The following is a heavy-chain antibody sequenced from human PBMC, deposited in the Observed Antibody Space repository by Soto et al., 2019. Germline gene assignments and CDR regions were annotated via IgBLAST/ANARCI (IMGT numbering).Heavy chain of an antibody. CDR3: ARGGAHYYGGAWFDP. Sequence: SETLSLTCTVSGGSISSYYWSWIRQPPGKGLEWIGYIYYSGSTNYNPSLKSRVTISVDTSKNQFSLKLSSVTAADTAVYYCARGGAHYYGGAWFDPWGQGTLVTVS. D-gene: IGHD4-17*01. CDR2: IYYSGST. CDR1: GGSISSYY. J-gene: IGHJ5*02. V-gene: IGHV4-59*01.